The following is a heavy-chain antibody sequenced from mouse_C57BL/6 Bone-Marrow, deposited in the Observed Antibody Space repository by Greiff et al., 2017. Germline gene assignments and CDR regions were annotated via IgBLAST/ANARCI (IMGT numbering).Heavy chain of an antibody. V-gene: IGHV1-69*01. CDR2: IDPSDSYT. D-gene: IGHD2-2*01. CDR1: GYTFTSYW. J-gene: IGHJ3*01. Sequence: QVQLQQPGAELVMPGASVKLSCKASGYTFTSYWMHWVKQRPGQGLEWIGEIDPSDSYTNYNQKFKGKSTLTVDKSSSTAYMQLRSLTSEDSAVYYCARDGYDGAWFAYWGQGTVVTVSA. CDR3: ARDGYDGAWFAY.